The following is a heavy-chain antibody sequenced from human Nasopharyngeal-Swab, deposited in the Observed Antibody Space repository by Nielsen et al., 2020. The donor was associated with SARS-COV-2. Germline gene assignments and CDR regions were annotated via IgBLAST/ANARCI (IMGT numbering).Heavy chain of an antibody. CDR2: IYYSGST. D-gene: IGHD6-13*01. V-gene: IGHV4-31*03. Sequence: TLSLTCTVSGGSISSGGYYWSWIRQHPGKGLEWIGYIYYSGSTYYNPSLKSRVTISVDTSKNQFSLKLSSVTAADTAVYYCAREGAAADDYYGMDVWGQGTTVTVSS. CDR1: GGSISSGGYY. CDR3: AREGAAADDYYGMDV. J-gene: IGHJ6*02.